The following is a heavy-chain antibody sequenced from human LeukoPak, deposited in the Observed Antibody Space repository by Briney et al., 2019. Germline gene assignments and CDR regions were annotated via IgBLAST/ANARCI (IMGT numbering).Heavy chain of an antibody. J-gene: IGHJ4*02. Sequence: GGSLRLSCAASGFTFSSYAMSWVRQAPGKGLEWVSAISGSGGSTYYADSVKGRFTISRDNSKNTLYLQMNSLRAEDTAVYYCARKGSSDYALYYFDYWGQGTLVTVSS. CDR2: ISGSGGST. D-gene: IGHD4-17*01. CDR1: GFTFSSYA. V-gene: IGHV3-23*01. CDR3: ARKGSSDYALYYFDY.